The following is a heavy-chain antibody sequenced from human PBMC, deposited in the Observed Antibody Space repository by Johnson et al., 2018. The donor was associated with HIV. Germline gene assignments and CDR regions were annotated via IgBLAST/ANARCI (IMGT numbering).Heavy chain of an antibody. J-gene: IGHJ3*02. CDR2: ISYDGSNE. D-gene: IGHD6-13*01. Sequence: VQLVESGGGVVQPGRSLRLSCAASGFTFSNYAMHWVRQAPGKGLEWVAVISYDGSNEYSGDSVKGRFTISRDNSKNTLYLQMNSLRAEDTAMYYCAKDQTPHLAAAGDDAFDIWGQGTMVTVSS. CDR3: AKDQTPHLAAAGDDAFDI. V-gene: IGHV3-30*04. CDR1: GFTFSNYA.